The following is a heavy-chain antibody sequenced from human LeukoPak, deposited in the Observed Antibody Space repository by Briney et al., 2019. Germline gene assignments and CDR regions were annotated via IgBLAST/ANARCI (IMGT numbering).Heavy chain of an antibody. CDR1: GYTFSGYY. CDR3: ARGNRVGVMTYFDH. Sequence: ASVKVSCKASGYTFSGYYLHWVRQAPGQGLEWMGWINPSSGDTNYEQKFQGRVSMTSDTSITTTYMELSRLRSDDTAVYYCARGNRVGVMTYFDHWGQGTLVTVSS. V-gene: IGHV1-2*02. CDR2: INPSSGDT. J-gene: IGHJ4*02. D-gene: IGHD3-16*01.